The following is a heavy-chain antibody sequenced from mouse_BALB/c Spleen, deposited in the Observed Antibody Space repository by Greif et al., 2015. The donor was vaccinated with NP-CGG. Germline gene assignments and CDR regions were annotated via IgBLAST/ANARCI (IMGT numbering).Heavy chain of an antibody. V-gene: IGHV1-7*01. CDR2: INPSTGYT. D-gene: IGHD1-1*01. Sequence: QVQLQQSGAELAKPGASVKMSCKASGYTFTSYWMHWVKQRPGQGLEWIGYINPSTGYTEYNQKFKDKATLTADKSSSTSYMRHSSLTSEDSEVSYCARAMSRGYFGYWGDSTTLTESS. CDR3: ARAMSRGYFGY. J-gene: IGHJ2*01. CDR1: GYTFTSYW.